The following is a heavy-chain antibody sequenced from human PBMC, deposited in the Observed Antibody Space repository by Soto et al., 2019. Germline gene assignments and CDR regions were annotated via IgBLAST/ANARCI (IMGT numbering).Heavy chain of an antibody. CDR3: ARGSEDFWSGSVVGPFDP. J-gene: IGHJ5*02. Sequence: ASVKVSCKASGYTFTSYDINWVRQATGQGLEWMGWMNPNSGNTGYAQKFQGRVTMTRNTSISTAYMELSSLRSEDTAVYYCARGSEDFWSGSVVGPFDPWGQGTLVTVSS. V-gene: IGHV1-8*01. D-gene: IGHD3-3*01. CDR1: GYTFTSYD. CDR2: MNPNSGNT.